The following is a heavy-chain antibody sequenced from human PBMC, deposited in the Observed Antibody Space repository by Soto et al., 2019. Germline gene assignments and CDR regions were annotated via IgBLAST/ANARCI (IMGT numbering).Heavy chain of an antibody. D-gene: IGHD1-26*01. V-gene: IGHV1-2*04. CDR3: AREGYSGSPTYDY. Sequence: ASVKVSCKASGYTFTGYYMHWVRQAPGQGLEWMGWINPNSGGTNYAQKFQGWVTMTRDTSISTAYMELSRLRSDDTAVYYCAREGYSGSPTYDYWGQGTLVTVSS. J-gene: IGHJ4*02. CDR2: INPNSGGT. CDR1: GYTFTGYY.